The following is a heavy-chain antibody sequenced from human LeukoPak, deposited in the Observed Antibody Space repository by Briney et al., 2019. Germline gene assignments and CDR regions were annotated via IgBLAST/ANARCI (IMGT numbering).Heavy chain of an antibody. D-gene: IGHD1-14*01. Sequence: SETLSLTCTVSGGSLSSGDYYWIWIRQPPGKALEWIGYTSHSGGTYYNPSIQSRLTISVDTSKNQFSLKLSSVTAADTAVYYCARAIPDAGDYYYYAMDVWGQGTTVTVSS. V-gene: IGHV4-30-4*01. CDR2: TSHSGGT. CDR3: ARAIPDAGDYYYYAMDV. J-gene: IGHJ6*02. CDR1: GGSLSSGDYY.